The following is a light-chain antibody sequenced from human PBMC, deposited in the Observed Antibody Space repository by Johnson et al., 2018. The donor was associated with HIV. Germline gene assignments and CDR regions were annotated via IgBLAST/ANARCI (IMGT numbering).Light chain of an antibody. V-gene: IGLV1-51*01. CDR2: DNN. CDR1: SSNIGNNY. J-gene: IGLJ1*01. Sequence: QSALTQPPSVSAAPGQKVTISCSGSSSNIGNNYVSWYQQLPGTAPKLLIYDNNKRPSGIPDRFSGSKSGTSATLGITGLQTGDEADYYCGTWDSSPSAFYVFGTGTKVTVL. CDR3: GTWDSSPSAFYV.